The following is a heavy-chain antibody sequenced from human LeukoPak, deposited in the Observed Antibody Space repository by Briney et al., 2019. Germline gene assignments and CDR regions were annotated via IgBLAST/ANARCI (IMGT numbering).Heavy chain of an antibody. CDR1: GFIFSSYG. V-gene: IGHV3-30*02. D-gene: IGHD4-17*01. Sequence: GGSLRLSCSASGFIFSSYGMHWVRQAPGKGLEWVAFIRYDGINKYYAHSVKGRLTISRDKSKNTLYLQMNSLRAEDTAVYYCAKDGDYATAGTFDYWGQGALVTVSS. CDR2: IRYDGINK. J-gene: IGHJ4*02. CDR3: AKDGDYATAGTFDY.